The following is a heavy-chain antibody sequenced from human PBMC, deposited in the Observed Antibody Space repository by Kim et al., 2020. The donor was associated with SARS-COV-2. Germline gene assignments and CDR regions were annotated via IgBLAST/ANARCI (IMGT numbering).Heavy chain of an antibody. CDR2: ISYDGSNK. J-gene: IGHJ4*02. V-gene: IGHV3-30*04. Sequence: GGSLRLSCAAYGFTFSSYAMHWVRQAPGKGLEWVAVISYDGSNKYYADSVKGRFTISRDNSKNTLYLQMNSLRGEDTAVYYCARDSEYSSSWYFDYWGQGTLVTVSS. CDR1: GFTFSSYA. CDR3: ARDSEYSSSWYFDY. D-gene: IGHD6-13*01.